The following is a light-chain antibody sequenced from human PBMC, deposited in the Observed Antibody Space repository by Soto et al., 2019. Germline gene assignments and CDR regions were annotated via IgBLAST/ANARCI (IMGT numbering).Light chain of an antibody. V-gene: IGLV1-44*01. CDR1: SSNIGTNA. Sequence: QSVLTQPPSASGTPGQRVTISFSGGSSNIGTNAVNWYQPLPGTAPKLLIYNNNQRPSGVPDRFSGSKSGTSASLAISGLQSEDEADYYCAAWDDSLNGYVFGTGTKVTV. CDR2: NNN. J-gene: IGLJ1*01. CDR3: AAWDDSLNGYV.